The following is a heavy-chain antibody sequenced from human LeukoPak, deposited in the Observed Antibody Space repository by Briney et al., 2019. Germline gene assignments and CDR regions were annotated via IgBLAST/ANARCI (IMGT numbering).Heavy chain of an antibody. CDR3: AREPSITIFGVVIDY. J-gene: IGHJ4*02. V-gene: IGHV3-21*01. CDR2: ISSSSSYI. CDR1: GFTFSSYS. Sequence: PGGSLRLSCAASGFTFSSYSMNWVRQAPGKGLEWVSSISSSSSYIYYADSVKGRFTISRDNAKNSLYLQMNSLRAEDTAVYYCAREPSITIFGVVIDYWGQGTLVTVSS. D-gene: IGHD3-3*01.